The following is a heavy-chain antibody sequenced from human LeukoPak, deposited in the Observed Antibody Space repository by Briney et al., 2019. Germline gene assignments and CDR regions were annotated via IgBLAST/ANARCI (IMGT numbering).Heavy chain of an antibody. D-gene: IGHD2-15*01. J-gene: IGHJ4*02. Sequence: GASVKVSCKASGYTFTSYGISWVRQAPGHGLEWMGWISAYNGNTNYAQKLQGRVTMTTDTSTSTAYMELRSLRADDTAVYYCARLIDRPGYCSGGSCRTFDYWGQGTLVTVSS. CDR1: GYTFTSYG. V-gene: IGHV1-18*01. CDR3: ARLIDRPGYCSGGSCRTFDY. CDR2: ISAYNGNT.